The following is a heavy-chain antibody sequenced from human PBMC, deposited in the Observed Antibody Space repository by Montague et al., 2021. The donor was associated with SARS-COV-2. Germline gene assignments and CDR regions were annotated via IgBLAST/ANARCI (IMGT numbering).Heavy chain of an antibody. CDR1: GGSISSYY. D-gene: IGHD1-20*01. Sequence: SETLSLTCSVSGGSISSYYWSWVRQPPGKGLEWIGCIFHSGITDYNPSLKSRVTISVDMSKNQFSLQLNSVTAADSAVYYCARTEYNWNDWFDPWGQRTLVTVSS. J-gene: IGHJ5*02. V-gene: IGHV4-59*13. CDR3: ARTEYNWNDWFDP. CDR2: IFHSGIT.